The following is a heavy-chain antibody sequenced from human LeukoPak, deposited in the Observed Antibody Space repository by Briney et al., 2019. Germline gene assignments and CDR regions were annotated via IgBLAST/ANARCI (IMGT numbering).Heavy chain of an antibody. CDR1: GFTFSNYS. CDR2: IRSSSSTK. CDR3: ARAKRNGFDI. J-gene: IGHJ3*02. Sequence: WGSLRLSCAASGFTFSNYSMNWVRQAPGKGLEWVSYIRSSSSTKYYADSVKGRFTISRDNAKNSLYLQMNSLRAEDTAVYYCARAKRNGFDIWGQGTMVTVSS. V-gene: IGHV3-48*01.